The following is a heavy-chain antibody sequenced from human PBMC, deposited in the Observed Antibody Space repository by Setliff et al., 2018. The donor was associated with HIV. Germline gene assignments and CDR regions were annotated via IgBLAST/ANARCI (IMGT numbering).Heavy chain of an antibody. Sequence: EASVKVSCKASGYTFTGYYIHCLRQAPGQGLQRMGRINPKTGDTDYAQNFQGRVTLTTDTSINTAYMELHRLTSDDTAVYFCARGRVRAAAVTGLDWFDFWGQGSLVTVSS. V-gene: IGHV1-2*06. J-gene: IGHJ5*01. CDR2: INPKTGDT. D-gene: IGHD6-13*01. CDR1: GYTFTGYY. CDR3: ARGRVRAAAVTGLDWFDF.